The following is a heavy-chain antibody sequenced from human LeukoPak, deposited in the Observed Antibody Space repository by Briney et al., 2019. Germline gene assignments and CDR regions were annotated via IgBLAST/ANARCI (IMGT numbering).Heavy chain of an antibody. V-gene: IGHV4-4*09. CDR3: ARHVDYDILTGYYWEVWFDP. J-gene: IGHJ5*02. D-gene: IGHD3-9*01. Sequence: SETLSLTCTVSGGSISSYYWSWIRQPPGKGLEWIGYIYTSGSTNYNPSLKSRVTISVDTSKNQFPLKLSSVTAADTAVYYCARHVDYDILTGYYWEVWFDPWGQGTLVTVSS. CDR2: IYTSGST. CDR1: GGSISSYY.